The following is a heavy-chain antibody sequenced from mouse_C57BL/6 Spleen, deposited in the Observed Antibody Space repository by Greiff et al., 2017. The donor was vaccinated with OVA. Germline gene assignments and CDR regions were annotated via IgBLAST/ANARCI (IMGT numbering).Heavy chain of an antibody. CDR3: ARSGPSWFAY. V-gene: IGHV1-69*01. CDR2: IAPSDSYT. CDR1: GYTFTSYW. J-gene: IGHJ3*01. D-gene: IGHD3-1*01. Sequence: QVQLQQPGAELVMPGASVKLSCKASGYTFTSYWMHWVKQRPGQGLEWIGEIAPSDSYTNYNQKFKGKSTLTVDKSSSTAYMQLSSLTSEDSAVYYCARSGPSWFAYWGQGTLVTVSA.